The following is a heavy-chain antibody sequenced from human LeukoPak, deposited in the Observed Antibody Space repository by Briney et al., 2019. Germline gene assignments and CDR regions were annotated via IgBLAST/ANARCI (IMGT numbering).Heavy chain of an antibody. CDR2: INTDGSST. CDR3: AKAKELPLRNY. J-gene: IGHJ4*02. Sequence: PGGSLRLSCAASGFTFSSYWMHWVRQAPGKGLVWVSRINTDGSSTSYADSVKGRFTISRDNAKNTLYLQMNSLRAEDTAVYYCAKAKELPLRNYWGQGTLVTVSS. V-gene: IGHV3-74*01. D-gene: IGHD1-26*01. CDR1: GFTFSSYW.